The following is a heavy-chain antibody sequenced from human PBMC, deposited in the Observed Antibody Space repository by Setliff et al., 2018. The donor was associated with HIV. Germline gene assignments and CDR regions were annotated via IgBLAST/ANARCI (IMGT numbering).Heavy chain of an antibody. CDR2: IYASGSP. CDR3: ARVFHSLPTGLNDPFDM. J-gene: IGHJ3*02. Sequence: TLSLTCTVPGGSMNSGGYYWTWIRQHPGKGLEWIGYIYASGSPDYNPSLESRVTISSDTSKNQFSLKLKSVTGADTAVYYCARVFHSLPTGLNDPFDMWGQGTLVTVSS. D-gene: IGHD4-17*01. V-gene: IGHV4-31*03. CDR1: GGSMNSGGYY.